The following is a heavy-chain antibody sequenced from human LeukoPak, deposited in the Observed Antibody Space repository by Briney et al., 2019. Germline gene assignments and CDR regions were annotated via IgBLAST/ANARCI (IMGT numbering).Heavy chain of an antibody. D-gene: IGHD2-15*01. CDR2: ISSSGSAI. CDR3: ATLGRNYFDS. CDR1: RFIISDYY. J-gene: IGHJ4*02. Sequence: GGSLRLSCAASRFIISDYYMTWIRQAPWKGLEWVSYISSSGSAIYYADSVKGRFTVSRDNARNSLYLQMNSLRVEDTAVYYCATLGRNYFDSWGQGSLVTVSS. V-gene: IGHV3-11*01.